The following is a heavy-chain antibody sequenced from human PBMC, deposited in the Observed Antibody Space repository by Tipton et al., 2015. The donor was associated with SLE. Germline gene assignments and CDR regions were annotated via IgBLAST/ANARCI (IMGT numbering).Heavy chain of an antibody. J-gene: IGHJ6*03. CDR3: ARISPLLYCGGDCYYYYYMDG. D-gene: IGHD2-21*01. V-gene: IGHV4-31*03. CDR1: GGSISSGGYY. CDR2: IYYSGST. Sequence: TLSLTCTVSGGSISSGGYYWSWIRQHPGKGLEWIGYIYYSGSTYYNPSLKSRVTISVDTSKNQFSLKLSSVTAADTAVYYCARISPLLYCGGDCYYYYYMDGWGKGTTVTVSS.